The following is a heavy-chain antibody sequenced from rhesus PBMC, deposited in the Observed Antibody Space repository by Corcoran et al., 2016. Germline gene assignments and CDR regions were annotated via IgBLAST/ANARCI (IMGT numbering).Heavy chain of an antibody. V-gene: IGHV2-1*01. J-gene: IGHJ4*01. CDR2: IYWDDDK. CDR1: GFSLSTNGLG. CDR3: ARRSLNTGTACDY. Sequence: QVTLKESGPALVKPTQTLTLTCTFSGFSLSTNGLGVGWIRQPSRKNLEWLAHIYWDDDKRYSTSLKNRLTISKDTSKNQVVLTMTNMDPVDTATYYCARRSLNTGTACDYWGQGIQVTVSS. D-gene: IGHD2-21*01.